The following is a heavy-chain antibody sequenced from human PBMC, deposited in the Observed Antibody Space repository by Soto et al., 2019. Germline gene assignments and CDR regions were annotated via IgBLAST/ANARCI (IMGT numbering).Heavy chain of an antibody. CDR1: GFTFSSYA. CDR3: ARPLWRNDYNWGYFDL. D-gene: IGHD4-4*01. CDR2: ISYDGSNK. Sequence: QVQLVESGGGVVQPGRSLRLSCAASGFTFSSYAMHWVRQAPDKGLEWVAVISYDGSNKYYADSVKGRFTISRDNSKNTLYLQMNSLRAEDTAVYYCARPLWRNDYNWGYFDLWGRGTLVTVSS. V-gene: IGHV3-30-3*01. J-gene: IGHJ2*01.